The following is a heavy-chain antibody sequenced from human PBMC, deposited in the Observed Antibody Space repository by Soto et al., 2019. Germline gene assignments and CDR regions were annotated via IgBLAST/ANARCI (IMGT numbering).Heavy chain of an antibody. D-gene: IGHD2-15*01. CDR1: GFAFRSYN. Sequence: EVQLVASGGGLVKPGGSLTLSCAASGFAFRSYNMNWVRQAPGKGLEWVASISSGSSNIYYADSVKGRFTISRDNAKNSLFLQMDSLRAEDSAVYYCASATVVAATFDFWGQGTLVTVFS. CDR2: ISSGSSNI. V-gene: IGHV3-21*01. J-gene: IGHJ4*02. CDR3: ASATVVAATFDF.